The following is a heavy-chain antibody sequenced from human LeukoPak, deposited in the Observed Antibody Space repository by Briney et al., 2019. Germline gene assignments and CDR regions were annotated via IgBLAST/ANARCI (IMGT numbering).Heavy chain of an antibody. CDR2: ISISGDTT. D-gene: IGHD4-17*01. CDR3: ARDGCGDFGPDF. CDR1: GFTFSSYA. J-gene: IGHJ4*02. Sequence: GGSLRLSCAASGFTFSSYAMSWVRQAPGKGLEWVSAISISGDTTYYAAAVKGRFTISRDNAKHTVYLQMTVPRAEDTAVYYCARDGCGDFGPDFWGRGPRVPVSS. V-gene: IGHV3-23*01.